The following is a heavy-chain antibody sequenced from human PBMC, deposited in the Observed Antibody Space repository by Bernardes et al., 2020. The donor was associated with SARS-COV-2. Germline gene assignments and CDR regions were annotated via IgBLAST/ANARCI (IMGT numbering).Heavy chain of an antibody. J-gene: IGHJ4*02. CDR3: AKSPSRGSYYLSDY. V-gene: IGHV3-23*01. CDR1: GFIFSDYA. D-gene: IGHD3-22*01. CDR2: ITDSGATT. Sequence: GWSLRLSCAAAGFIFSDYAMRWVRQAPGKGLEWVSTITDSGATTYYADSVKGRFTVSRDNSKNTLYLQMNSLISEDTAVYYCAKSPSRGSYYLSDYWGQGTLVTVSS.